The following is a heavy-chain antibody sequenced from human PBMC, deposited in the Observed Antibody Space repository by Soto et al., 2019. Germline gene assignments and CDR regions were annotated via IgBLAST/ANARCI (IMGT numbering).Heavy chain of an antibody. V-gene: IGHV1-8*02. CDR3: ALRVVVPAAFDI. J-gene: IGHJ3*02. CDR1: GYTFTSYD. D-gene: IGHD2-2*01. CDR2: MNPNSGNT. Sequence: ASVKVSCKASGYTFTSYDINWVRQATGQGLEWMGWMNPNSGNTGYAQKFQGRVTMTRNTSISTAYMELSSLRSEDTAVYYCALRVVVPAAFDIWGQGTMVTVSS.